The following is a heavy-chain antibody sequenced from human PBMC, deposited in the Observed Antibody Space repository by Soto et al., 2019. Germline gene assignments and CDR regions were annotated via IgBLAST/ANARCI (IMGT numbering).Heavy chain of an antibody. D-gene: IGHD2-2*01. V-gene: IGHV4-39*01. J-gene: IGHJ5*02. CDR2: IYYSGST. CDR1: GGSISSSSYY. CDR3: PRHTIIAGWFDP. Sequence: QLQLQESGPGLVKPSETLSLTCTVSGGSISSSSYYWGWIRQPPGKGLEWIGSIYYSGSTYYNPSLKSRVTISVDTSKNQFSLNLRSVTAADTAVYYCPRHTIIAGWFDPWGQGTLVTVSS.